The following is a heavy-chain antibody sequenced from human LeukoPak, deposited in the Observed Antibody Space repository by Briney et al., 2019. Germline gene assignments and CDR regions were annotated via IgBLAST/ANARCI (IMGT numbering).Heavy chain of an antibody. CDR1: GGSISSYY. Sequence: SETLSLTCTVSGGSISSYYWSWIRQPPGKGLEWIGYIYYSGSTNYNPSLKSRVTISVDTSKNQFSLKLSSVTAADTAVYYCARAWHSSGYYRGGFGYYFDYWGQGTLVTVSS. J-gene: IGHJ4*02. V-gene: IGHV4-59*01. D-gene: IGHD3-22*01. CDR2: IYYSGST. CDR3: ARAWHSSGYYRGGFGYYFDY.